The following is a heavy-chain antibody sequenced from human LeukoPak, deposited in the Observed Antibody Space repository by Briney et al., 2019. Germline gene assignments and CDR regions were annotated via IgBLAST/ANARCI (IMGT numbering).Heavy chain of an antibody. Sequence: GGSLRLSCAASGFTFSSYSMNWVRQAPGKGLEWVSSISSSSSYIYYADSVKGRFTISRDNAKNSLYLQMNSLRAEDTAVYYCARDPDLLVTDTGYWGQGTLVTVSS. CDR3: ARDPDLLVTDTGY. V-gene: IGHV3-21*01. D-gene: IGHD3-9*01. J-gene: IGHJ4*02. CDR2: ISSSSSYI. CDR1: GFTFSSYS.